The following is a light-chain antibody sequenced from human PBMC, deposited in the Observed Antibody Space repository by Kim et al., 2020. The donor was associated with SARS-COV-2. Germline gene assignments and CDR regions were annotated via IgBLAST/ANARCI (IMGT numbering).Light chain of an antibody. J-gene: IGLJ2*01. CDR3: LTWGPGIRV. CDR2: VDSDGSH. Sequence: SAKPTCALSSEYKTYAIAWHQQLPEKGPRYLMNVDSDGSHTRGDGIPDRFSGSSSGAERYLTISSLQPEDEADYYCLTWGPGIRVFGGGTQLTVL. CDR1: SEYKTYA. V-gene: IGLV4-69*01.